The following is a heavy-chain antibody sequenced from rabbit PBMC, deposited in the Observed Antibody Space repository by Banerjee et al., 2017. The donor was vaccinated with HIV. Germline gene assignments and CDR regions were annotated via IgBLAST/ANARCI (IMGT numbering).Heavy chain of an antibody. V-gene: IGHV1S45*01. CDR1: GFDFSNYYM. Sequence: QEQLEESGGGLVKPEGSLTLSCKASGFDFSNYYMTWVRQAPGKGLEWIGYIDPVFDSTYYASWVNGRFTISKTSSTTVTLQMTSLTAADTATYFCARDLAGVIGWNFNLWGQGTLVTVS. CDR3: ARDLAGVIGWNFNL. J-gene: IGHJ4*01. CDR2: IDPVFDST. D-gene: IGHD4-1*01.